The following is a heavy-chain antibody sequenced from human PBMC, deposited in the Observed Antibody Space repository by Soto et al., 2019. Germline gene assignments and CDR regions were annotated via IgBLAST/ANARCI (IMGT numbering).Heavy chain of an antibody. CDR1: GGSISSYY. CDR3: ARAPKDYYDSSGNYYTMYYFDY. Sequence: SETLSLTCTVSGGSISSYYWSWIRQPPGKGLEWIGCIYHSGSTYYNPSLKSRVTISVDRSKNQFSLKLSSVTAADTAVYYCARAPKDYYDSSGNYYTMYYFDYWGQGTLVTVS. CDR2: IYHSGST. D-gene: IGHD3-22*01. V-gene: IGHV4-59*12. J-gene: IGHJ4*02.